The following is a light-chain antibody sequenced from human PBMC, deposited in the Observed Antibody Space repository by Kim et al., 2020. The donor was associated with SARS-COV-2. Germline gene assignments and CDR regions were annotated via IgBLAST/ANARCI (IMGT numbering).Light chain of an antibody. CDR3: QAWDSSSVV. V-gene: IGLV3-1*01. Sequence: SYELTQPPSVSVSPRQTASITCSGDKLGDKYACWYQQKPGQSPVLVIYQDSKRPSGIPERFSGSTSGNTATLTISGTQAMDEADYYCQAWDSSSVVFGGGTQLTVL. CDR1: KLGDKY. CDR2: QDS. J-gene: IGLJ2*01.